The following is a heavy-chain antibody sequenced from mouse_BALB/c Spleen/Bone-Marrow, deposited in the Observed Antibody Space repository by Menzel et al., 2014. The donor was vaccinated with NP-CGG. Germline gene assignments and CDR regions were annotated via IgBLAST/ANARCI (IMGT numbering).Heavy chain of an antibody. V-gene: IGHV1-87*01. Sequence: LQLQQSGAELARPGASVKLSCKSSGYTFTSYWMQRVKQRTGQGLEWIGAIYPGDGDTRYTQKFKGKATLTADKSSSTADMQLSSLASEDSAFYYCARRGAAYFDYWGQGTTLTVSS. J-gene: IGHJ2*01. CDR1: GYTFTSYW. CDR2: IYPGDGDT. CDR3: ARRGAAYFDY.